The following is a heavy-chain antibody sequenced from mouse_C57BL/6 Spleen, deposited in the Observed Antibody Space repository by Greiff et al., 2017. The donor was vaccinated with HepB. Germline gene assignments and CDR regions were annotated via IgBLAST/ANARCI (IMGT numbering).Heavy chain of an antibody. D-gene: IGHD2-5*01. CDR3: ARREGYSNYEAWFAY. V-gene: IGHV5-12*01. CDR2: ISNGGGST. CDR1: GFTFSDYY. J-gene: IGHJ3*01. Sequence: EVMLVESGGGLVQPGGSLKLSCAASGFTFSDYYMYWVRQTPEKRLEWVAYISNGGGSTYYPDTVKGRFTISRDNAKNTLYLQMSRLKSEDTAMYYCARREGYSNYEAWFAYWGQGTLVTVSA.